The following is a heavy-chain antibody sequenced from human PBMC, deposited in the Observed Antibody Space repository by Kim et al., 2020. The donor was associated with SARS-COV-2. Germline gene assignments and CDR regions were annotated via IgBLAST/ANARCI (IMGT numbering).Heavy chain of an antibody. J-gene: IGHJ6*02. CDR2: IIPILGIA. CDR3: ARDFKQMVTGYYYYGMDV. CDR1: GGTFSSYT. V-gene: IGHV1-69*04. Sequence: SVKVSCKASGGTFSSYTISWVRQAPGQGLEWMGRIIPILGIANYAQKFQGRVTITADKSTSTAYMELSSLRSEDTAVYYCARDFKQMVTGYYYYGMDVWGQGTTVTVSS. D-gene: IGHD5-18*01.